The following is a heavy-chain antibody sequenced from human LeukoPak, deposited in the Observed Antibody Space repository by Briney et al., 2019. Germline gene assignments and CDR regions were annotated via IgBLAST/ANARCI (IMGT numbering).Heavy chain of an antibody. J-gene: IGHJ6*03. D-gene: IGHD2-2*02. CDR1: GFTFSSYS. CDR2: ISSSSSYI. V-gene: IGHV3-21*01. CDR3: ARDQRYCSSTSCYRSVDYYYYYYMDV. Sequence: PGGSLRLSCAASGFTFSSYSMNWVRQAPGKGLEWVSSISSSSSYIYYADSVKGRFTISRDNAKNSLYLQMNSLRAEDTAVYYCARDQRYCSSTSCYRSVDYYYYYYMDVWGKGTTVTVSS.